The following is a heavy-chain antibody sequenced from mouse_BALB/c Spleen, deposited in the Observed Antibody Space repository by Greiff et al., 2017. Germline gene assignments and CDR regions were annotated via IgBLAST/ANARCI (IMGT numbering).Heavy chain of an antibody. Sequence: VQLKESGAELVKPGASVKLSCTASGFNIKDTYMHWVKQRPEQGLEWIGRIDPANGNTKYDPKFQGKATITADTSSNTAYLQLSSLTSEDTAVYYCARVGAFAYWGQGTLVTVSA. CDR2: IDPANGNT. V-gene: IGHV14-3*02. J-gene: IGHJ3*01. CDR1: GFNIKDTY. CDR3: ARVGAFAY.